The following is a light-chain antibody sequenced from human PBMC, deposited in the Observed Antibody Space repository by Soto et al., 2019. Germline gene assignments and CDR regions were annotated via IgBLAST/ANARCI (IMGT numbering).Light chain of an antibody. Sequence: DIVLTQSPGTLSLSPGERATPSCRTSQSVSSIYLAWYQQKPGQAPRPLIYGASSRATGIPDRFSGSGSGTDFTLTISRLEPEDFAVYFCQHYGSSSWTFGQGTKVEIK. V-gene: IGKV3-20*01. CDR3: QHYGSSSWT. CDR1: QSVSSIY. CDR2: GAS. J-gene: IGKJ1*01.